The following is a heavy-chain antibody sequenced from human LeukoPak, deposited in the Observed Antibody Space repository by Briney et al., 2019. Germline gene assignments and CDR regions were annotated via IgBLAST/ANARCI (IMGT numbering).Heavy chain of an antibody. CDR3: AKEYNWNPGDALDI. J-gene: IGHJ3*02. Sequence: GGSLRLSCVASGFTFSSYAMGWVRQAPGKGLEWVLAISGSGGSTYYADSVKGRFTISRDNSKNTLYLQMNSLRAEDTAVYYCAKEYNWNPGDALDIWGQGTMVTVSS. V-gene: IGHV3-23*01. D-gene: IGHD1-20*01. CDR2: ISGSGGST. CDR1: GFTFSSYA.